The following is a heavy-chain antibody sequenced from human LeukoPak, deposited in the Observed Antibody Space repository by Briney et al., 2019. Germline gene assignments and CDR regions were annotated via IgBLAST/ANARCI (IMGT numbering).Heavy chain of an antibody. CDR3: ARDRDSSGYYDY. Sequence: PSETLSLTCTVSGGSISSYYWSWIRQPPGKGLEWIGYIYYSGSTNYNPSLKSRVTISVDTSKNQFSLKLSSETAADTAVYYCARDRDSSGYYDYWGQGTLVTVSS. CDR2: IYYSGST. CDR1: GGSISSYY. D-gene: IGHD3-22*01. V-gene: IGHV4-59*01. J-gene: IGHJ4*02.